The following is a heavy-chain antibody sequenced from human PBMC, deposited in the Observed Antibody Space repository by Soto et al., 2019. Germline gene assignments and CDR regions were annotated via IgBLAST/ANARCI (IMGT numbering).Heavy chain of an antibody. D-gene: IGHD6-19*01. V-gene: IGHV3-30-3*01. J-gene: IGHJ4*02. CDR3: ARTEWLDPIFDY. CDR1: GFDFSRHS. Sequence: PGGSLRLSCAASGFDFSRHSMHWVRQAPGKGLEWVTVTSYDGDRKYYADSVKGRLTISRDNSKNTLYLQMNSLRVEDTAVYYCARTEWLDPIFDYWGQGTLVTVSS. CDR2: TSYDGDRK.